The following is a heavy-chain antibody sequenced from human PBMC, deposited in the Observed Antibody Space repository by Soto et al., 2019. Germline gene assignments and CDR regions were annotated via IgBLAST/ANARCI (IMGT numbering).Heavy chain of an antibody. CDR1: GDSIISSDFY. Sequence: SETLSLTSNFSGDSIISSDFYWGWVRQPPGKGLEWIGSIFYPGTSYYNPSLKSRVTMSVDTSKNQFSLRLRSVTAADTALYFCARHSLALRKNNWFDPWGQGIMVTVSS. V-gene: IGHV4-39*01. CDR2: IFYPGTS. J-gene: IGHJ5*02. D-gene: IGHD3-3*02. CDR3: ARHSLALRKNNWFDP.